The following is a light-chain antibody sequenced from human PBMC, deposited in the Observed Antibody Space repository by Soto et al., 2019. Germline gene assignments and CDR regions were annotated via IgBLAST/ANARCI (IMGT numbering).Light chain of an antibody. CDR2: AAS. CDR3: QEYDSYSYA. J-gene: IGKJ2*01. Sequence: DIQVTQSPSSLSASVGDRVTITCRASQSISSYLNWYQQKPGKAPKLLIYAASSLQSGVPSRFSGRSSDTEFTLTISGLQPDDFATYYCQEYDSYSYAFGQGTKVDI. V-gene: IGKV1-39*01. CDR1: QSISSY.